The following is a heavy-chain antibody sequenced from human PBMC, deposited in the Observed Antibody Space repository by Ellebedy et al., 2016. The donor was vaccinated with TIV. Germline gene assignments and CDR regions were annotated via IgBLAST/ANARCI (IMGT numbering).Heavy chain of an antibody. J-gene: IGHJ4*02. Sequence: MPSETLSLTCSVSGGSINSGGYYWSWIRQYPGKGLEWIGYIYYSGRTYYNPSLESRVTISVDTSKNQFSLNLSSVTAADTAVYYCATGKYWDQLLVYWGQGTLVTVSS. D-gene: IGHD1-1*01. CDR1: GGSINSGGYY. CDR2: IYYSGRT. V-gene: IGHV4-31*03. CDR3: ATGKYWDQLLVY.